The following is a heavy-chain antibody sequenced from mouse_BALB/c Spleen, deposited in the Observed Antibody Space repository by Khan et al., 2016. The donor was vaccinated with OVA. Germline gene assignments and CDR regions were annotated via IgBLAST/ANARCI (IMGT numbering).Heavy chain of an antibody. J-gene: IGHJ2*01. V-gene: IGHV5-12-1*01. Sequence: EVELVESGGDLVKPGGSLKLSCAASGFAFSSYDMSWVRQTPEKRLEWVAFISTGGGSTYYPDTVKGRFTISRDNAKNTLYLQMSSLKSEDTAMYYCARPHYYGSNYYFDYWGQGTTLTVSS. D-gene: IGHD1-1*01. CDR3: ARPHYYGSNYYFDY. CDR1: GFAFSSYD. CDR2: ISTGGGST.